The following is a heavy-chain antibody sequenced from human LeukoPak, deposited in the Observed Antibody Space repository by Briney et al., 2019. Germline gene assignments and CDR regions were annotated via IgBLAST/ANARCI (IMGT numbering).Heavy chain of an antibody. CDR2: ITAYNGNT. CDR1: GYTFISYG. CDR3: ARGEPLVGATILAAYYFDY. D-gene: IGHD1-26*01. Sequence: GASVKVSCKASGYTFISYGISWVRQAPGQGLEWMGWITAYNGNTNYAQKLQGRLTMTTDTSTSTAYMELRSLRSDDTAVYYCARGEPLVGATILAAYYFDYWGQGTLVTVSS. V-gene: IGHV1-18*01. J-gene: IGHJ4*02.